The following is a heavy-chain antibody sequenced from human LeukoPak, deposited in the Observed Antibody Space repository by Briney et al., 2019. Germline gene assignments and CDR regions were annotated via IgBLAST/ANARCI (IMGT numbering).Heavy chain of an antibody. V-gene: IGHV4-34*01. CDR2: INHSGST. Sequence: PSETLSLTCAVYGGSFSGYYWSWIRQPPGKGLEWIGEINHSGSTNYNPSLKSRVTISVDTSKNQFSLKLSSVTAADTAVYYCARGWGLRDFDIWGQGTMVTVSS. CDR1: GGSFSGYY. CDR3: ARGWGLRDFDI. D-gene: IGHD3-16*01. J-gene: IGHJ3*02.